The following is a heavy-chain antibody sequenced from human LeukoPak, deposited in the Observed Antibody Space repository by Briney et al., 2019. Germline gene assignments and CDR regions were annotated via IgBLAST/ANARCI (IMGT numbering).Heavy chain of an antibody. D-gene: IGHD2-8*01. Sequence: PGGSLRLSCAASGFTFSSDKMNWVRQAPGKGLEWVSFIDGSGTYIFYADSVKGRFTISRDNAKNSLFLQMNRLRAEDTAVYYCARGSDCTNGVCHFDYWGQGTLVTVSS. CDR2: IDGSGTYI. CDR3: ARGSDCTNGVCHFDY. J-gene: IGHJ4*02. V-gene: IGHV3-21*01. CDR1: GFTFSSDK.